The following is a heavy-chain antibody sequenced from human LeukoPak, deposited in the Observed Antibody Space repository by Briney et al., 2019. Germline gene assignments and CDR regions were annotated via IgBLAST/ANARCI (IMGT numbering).Heavy chain of an antibody. Sequence: PSETLSLTCTVSGGSISSGDYYWSWIRQPPGEGREWIGYIYYSGSTYYNPSLKSRVTISVDTSKNQFSLKLSSVTAADTAVYYCARHYSEDYSLPHDAFDIWGQGTMVTVSS. V-gene: IGHV4-30-4*01. CDR1: GGSISSGDYY. D-gene: IGHD2-15*01. J-gene: IGHJ3*02. CDR2: IYYSGST. CDR3: ARHYSEDYSLPHDAFDI.